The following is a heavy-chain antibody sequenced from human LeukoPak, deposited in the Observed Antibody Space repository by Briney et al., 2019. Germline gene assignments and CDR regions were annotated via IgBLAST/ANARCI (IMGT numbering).Heavy chain of an antibody. D-gene: IGHD1-1*01. V-gene: IGHV3-74*01. Sequence: GGSLRLSCAASGFTFSSSWMHWVRQGPGKGLVWVSRINGIETITNYADSVKGRFTISRDNAKNTVYLQMNSLRAEDTAIYYCVRGWIDAFDLWGQGTVVTVSS. CDR3: VRGWIDAFDL. CDR2: INGIETIT. CDR1: GFTFSSSW. J-gene: IGHJ3*01.